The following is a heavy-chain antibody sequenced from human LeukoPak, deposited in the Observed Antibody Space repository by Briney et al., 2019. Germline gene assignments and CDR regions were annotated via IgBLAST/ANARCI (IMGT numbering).Heavy chain of an antibody. Sequence: ASVKVSCKASGYTFTGHYMHWARQAPGQGLEWMGWINPNSGGTNYAQKFQGRVTMTRDTSISTAYMELSRLRSDDTAVYYCARTENCGGDCYTEYFQHWGQGTLVTVSS. V-gene: IGHV1-2*02. CDR1: GYTFTGHY. D-gene: IGHD2-21*02. CDR3: ARTENCGGDCYTEYFQH. J-gene: IGHJ1*01. CDR2: INPNSGGT.